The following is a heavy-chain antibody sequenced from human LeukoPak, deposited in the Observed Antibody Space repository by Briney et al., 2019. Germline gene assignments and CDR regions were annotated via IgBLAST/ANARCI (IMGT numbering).Heavy chain of an antibody. J-gene: IGHJ5*02. CDR3: VTATVTHTRDP. Sequence: GASVKVSCHPSVYTFSDFYLHLVRQAPGQRLEWLVWLNPYTGATITAQSFQGRVTLTWDTSTATGYMELTSLRPDDPAVYFWVTATVTHTRDPWGPGTLVTVSS. D-gene: IGHD4-11*01. V-gene: IGHV1-2*02. CDR2: LNPYTGAT. CDR1: VYTFSDFY.